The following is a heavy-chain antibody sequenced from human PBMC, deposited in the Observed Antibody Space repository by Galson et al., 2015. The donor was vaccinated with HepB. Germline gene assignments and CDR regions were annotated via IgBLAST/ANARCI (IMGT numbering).Heavy chain of an antibody. Sequence: SVKVSCKASGGTFSSCAISWVRQAPGQGLEWMGGIIPIFGTANYAQKFQGRVTITADESTSTAYMELSSLRAEDTAVYYCARLTYYYDSSGLHFDYWGQGTLVTVSS. D-gene: IGHD3-22*01. CDR2: IIPIFGTA. CDR3: ARLTYYYDSSGLHFDY. V-gene: IGHV1-69*13. J-gene: IGHJ4*02. CDR1: GGTFSSCA.